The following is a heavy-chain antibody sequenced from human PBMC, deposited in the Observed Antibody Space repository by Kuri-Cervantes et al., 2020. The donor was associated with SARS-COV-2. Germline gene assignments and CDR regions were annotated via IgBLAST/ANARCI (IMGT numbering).Heavy chain of an antibody. CDR1: GGTFSSYA. CDR2: IIPIFGTA. J-gene: IGHJ5*02. Sequence: SVKVSCKASGGTFSSYAISWVRQAPGQGLEWMGGIIPIFGTANYARKFQGRVTITADESTSTAYMELSSLRSEDTAVYYCARDLGYCSGGSCYGYGFDPWGQGTLVTVSS. CDR3: ARDLGYCSGGSCYGYGFDP. D-gene: IGHD2-15*01. V-gene: IGHV1-69*13.